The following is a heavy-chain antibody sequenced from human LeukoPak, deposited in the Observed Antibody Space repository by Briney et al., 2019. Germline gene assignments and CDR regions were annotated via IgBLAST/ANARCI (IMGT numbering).Heavy chain of an antibody. V-gene: IGHV1-18*04. Sequence: GASVKVSCKASGYTFTSYGISWVRQAPGQGLEWMGWISAYNGNTNYAQKLQGRVTMTTDTSTSTAYRELRSLRSDDTAVYYCAREGRGNWFAPWGQGPLVTVSS. D-gene: IGHD3-10*01. CDR1: GYTFTSYG. CDR3: AREGRGNWFAP. J-gene: IGHJ5*02. CDR2: ISAYNGNT.